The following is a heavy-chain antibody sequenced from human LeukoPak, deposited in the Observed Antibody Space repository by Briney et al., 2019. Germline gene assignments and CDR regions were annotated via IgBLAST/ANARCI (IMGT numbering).Heavy chain of an antibody. CDR1: GGSISSYY. V-gene: IGHV4-59*01. J-gene: IGHJ5*02. CDR3: ARVVAAPNWFDP. CDR2: IYYSGST. D-gene: IGHD2-15*01. Sequence: PSETLSLTCTVSGGSISSYYWSWIRQPPGKGLERIGYIYYSGSTNYNPSLKSRVTISVDTSKTHFSLKLSSVTAADTAVYYCARVVAAPNWFDPWGQGTLVTVSS.